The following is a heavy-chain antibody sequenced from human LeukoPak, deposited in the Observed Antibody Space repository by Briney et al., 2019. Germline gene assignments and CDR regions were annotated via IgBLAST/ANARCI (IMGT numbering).Heavy chain of an antibody. CDR2: IYYSGST. J-gene: IGHJ3*02. CDR3: ARDFDYADAFDI. CDR1: GGSISSYY. D-gene: IGHD3-9*01. Sequence: PSETLSLTCTVSGGSISSYYWSRIRQPPGKGLEWIGYIYYSGSTNYNPSLKSRVTISVDTSKNQFSLKLSSVTAADTAVYYCARDFDYADAFDIWGQGTMVTVSS. V-gene: IGHV4-59*01.